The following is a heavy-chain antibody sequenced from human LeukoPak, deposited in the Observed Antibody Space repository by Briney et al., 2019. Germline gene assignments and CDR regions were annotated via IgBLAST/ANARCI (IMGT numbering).Heavy chain of an antibody. CDR2: INHSGRA. CDR3: ARGELQHLGYFDL. J-gene: IGHJ2*01. D-gene: IGHD3-10*01. V-gene: IGHV4-34*01. Sequence: SETLSLTCDVHGGSFRGYSWNWIRQPPGKGLEWIGEINHSGRAKYNPSLKSRVTISLETSNNAFSLKVSSVTAADTAVYYCARGELQHLGYFDLWGRGSLVTVSS. CDR1: GGSFRGYS.